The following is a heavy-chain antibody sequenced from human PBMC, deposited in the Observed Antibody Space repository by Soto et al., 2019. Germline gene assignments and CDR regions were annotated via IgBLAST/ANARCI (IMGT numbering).Heavy chain of an antibody. J-gene: IGHJ6*02. Sequence: SETLSLTCAVYGGSFSGYYWSWIRQPPGKGLEWIGEINHSGSTNYNPSLKSRVTISVDTSKNQFSLKLSSVTAADTAVYYCARGEAYYYGMDVWGQGTTVTVSS. CDR1: GGSFSGYY. V-gene: IGHV4-34*01. CDR2: INHSGST. CDR3: ARGEAYYYGMDV.